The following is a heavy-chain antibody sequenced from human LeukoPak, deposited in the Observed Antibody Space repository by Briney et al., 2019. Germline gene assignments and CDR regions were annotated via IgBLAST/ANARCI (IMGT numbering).Heavy chain of an antibody. Sequence: ASVKVSCKASGYTFTGYYMHWVRQAPGQGLEWMGWINPNSGGTNYAQKFQGWVTMTRDTSISTAYMELSRLRSDDTAVYHCARVGGYSGYDYGEYYFDYWGQGTLVTVSS. CDR2: INPNSGGT. CDR1: GYTFTGYY. V-gene: IGHV1-2*04. D-gene: IGHD5-12*01. J-gene: IGHJ4*02. CDR3: ARVGGYSGYDYGEYYFDY.